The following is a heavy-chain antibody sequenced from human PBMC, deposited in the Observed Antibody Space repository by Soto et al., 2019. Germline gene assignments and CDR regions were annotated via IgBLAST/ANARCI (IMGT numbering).Heavy chain of an antibody. J-gene: IGHJ6*02. D-gene: IGHD6-13*01. Sequence: QVQLVQSGAEVKKPGASVRVSCKASGYTFASHYIHWVRQAPGQGLEWMGKINPSDGTTTYAQKFQGRVTMTRDASTSTVYMELSSLTYEDMAVSYCARSFMAADPMDVWGQGTTVTVSS. CDR1: GYTFASHY. CDR2: INPSDGTT. V-gene: IGHV1-46*01. CDR3: ARSFMAADPMDV.